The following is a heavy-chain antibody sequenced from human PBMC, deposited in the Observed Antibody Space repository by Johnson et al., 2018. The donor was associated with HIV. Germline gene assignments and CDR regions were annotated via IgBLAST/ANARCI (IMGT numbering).Heavy chain of an antibody. J-gene: IGHJ3*01. CDR2: INQDGSAK. D-gene: IGHD1-26*01. V-gene: IGHV3-7*01. CDR1: GFTFDDYG. CDR3: AREAGGSYPDAFDF. Sequence: VQLVESGGGVVRPGGSLRLSCAASGFTFDDYGMSWVRQAPGKGLEWVANINQDGSAKYYVDSVKGRFTISRDNAKNSLYLQINSVRAEDTAVYYCAREAGGSYPDAFDFWGQGTMVTVSS.